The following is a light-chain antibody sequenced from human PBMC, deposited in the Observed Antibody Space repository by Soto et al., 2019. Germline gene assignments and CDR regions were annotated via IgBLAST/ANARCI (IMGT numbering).Light chain of an antibody. CDR2: GAS. CDR3: QHYDWSLTWT. Sequence: EIVLPPSPGTVFASPGESASLSCRASQGLTTTYVAWYQQKPGRAPRLLIYGASNRATGIPDRFSGSGSGTDFTLTVSELEPEDLAVYYCQHYDWSLTWTVGPGNKVDNK. V-gene: IGKV3-20*01. J-gene: IGKJ1*01. CDR1: QGLTTTY.